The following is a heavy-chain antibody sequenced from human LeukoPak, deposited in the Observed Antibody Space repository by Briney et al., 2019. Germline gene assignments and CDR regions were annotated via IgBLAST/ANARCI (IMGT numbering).Heavy chain of an antibody. D-gene: IGHD3-22*01. V-gene: IGHV4-4*09. CDR1: GGSISSYY. CDR2: IYTSGST. J-gene: IGHJ5*02. CDR3: ARGTIGYYDSSGYPYNWFGP. Sequence: PSETLSHTCTVSGGSISSYYWSWIRQPPGKGLEWIGYIYTSGSTNYNPSLKSRVTISVDTSKNQFSLKLSSVTAADTAVYYCARGTIGYYDSSGYPYNWFGPWGQGTLVTVSS.